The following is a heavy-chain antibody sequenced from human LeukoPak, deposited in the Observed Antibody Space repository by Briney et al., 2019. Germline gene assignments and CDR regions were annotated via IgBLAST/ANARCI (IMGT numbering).Heavy chain of an antibody. J-gene: IGHJ4*02. CDR3: AHLVGYSSIHDY. CDR1: GFTFSSYG. D-gene: IGHD6-13*01. Sequence: GGSLRLSCAASGFTFSSYGMHWVRQAPGKGLEWVAVIWYDGSNKYYADSVKGRFTISRDNAKNSLYLQMNSLRAEDTAVYYCAHLVGYSSIHDYWGQGTLITVSS. CDR2: IWYDGSNK. V-gene: IGHV3-33*03.